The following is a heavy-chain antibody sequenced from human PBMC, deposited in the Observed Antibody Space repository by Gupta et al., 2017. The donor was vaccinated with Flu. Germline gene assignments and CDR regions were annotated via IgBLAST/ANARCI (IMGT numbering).Heavy chain of an antibody. CDR1: GFTFSNYS. D-gene: IGHD3-3*01. CDR3: ARDRGYYDFWSGSSTVAGSGDYFDY. Sequence: EVQLVESGGGLVRPGGSLRLSCAASGFTFSNYSMTWVRKAPGKGLEWVSSISTSSTYIYFADSVKGRFTTSRDNAKNSLYLQMNSLRAEDTAVYSCARDRGYYDFWSGSSTVAGSGDYFDYWGQGALVTVSS. CDR2: ISTSSTYI. V-gene: IGHV3-21*01. J-gene: IGHJ4*02.